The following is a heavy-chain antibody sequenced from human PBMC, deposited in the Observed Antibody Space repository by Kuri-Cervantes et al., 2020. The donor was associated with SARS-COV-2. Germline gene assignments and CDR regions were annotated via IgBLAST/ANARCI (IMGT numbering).Heavy chain of an antibody. V-gene: IGHV4-39*01. Sequence: GSLRLSCTVSGGSISSSSYYWGWIRQPPGKGLEWIGSIYYSGSTYYNPSLKSRVTISVGTSKNQFSLRLSSVTAADTAVYYCARFFDYWGQGTLVTVSS. J-gene: IGHJ4*02. CDR1: GGSISSSSYY. CDR3: ARFFDY. CDR2: IYYSGST.